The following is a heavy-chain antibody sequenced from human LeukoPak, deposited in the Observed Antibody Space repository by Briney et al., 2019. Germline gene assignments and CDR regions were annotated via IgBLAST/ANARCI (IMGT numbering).Heavy chain of an antibody. CDR1: EFTFSNYW. CDR2: TNSDGRIT. D-gene: IGHD6-13*01. V-gene: IGHV3-74*01. J-gene: IGHJ4*02. CDR3: ARERAAADDSLDY. Sequence: QPGGSLRLSCAASEFTFSNYWMHWVRQAPGKGLVWVSRTNSDGRITSYADSVKGRFTISRDNAKNTLYLQMNSLRAEDTAVYYCARERAAADDSLDYWGQGTLVTVSS.